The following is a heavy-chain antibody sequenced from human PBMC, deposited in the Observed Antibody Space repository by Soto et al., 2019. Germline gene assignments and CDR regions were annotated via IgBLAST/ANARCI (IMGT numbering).Heavy chain of an antibody. J-gene: IGHJ4*02. CDR1: GGSISSGAYD. CDR2: ISHRGST. V-gene: IGHV4-31*03. Sequence: QVQLQESGPGLVKPSQTLSLTCTVSGGSISSGAYDWSWIRQHPGKGLEWIGCISHRGSTYYNPSLKRRVTISVDTSKNQCSLQLSSVTAADTAMYYCARDRGYWGQGTLVTVSS. CDR3: ARDRGY.